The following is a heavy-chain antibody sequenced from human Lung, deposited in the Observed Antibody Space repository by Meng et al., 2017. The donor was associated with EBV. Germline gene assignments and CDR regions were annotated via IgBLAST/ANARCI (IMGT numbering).Heavy chain of an antibody. V-gene: IGHV4-30-4*01. Sequence: QWQLQGSGPGLVKPSQTSSLTCTVSGGSISSGDYYWSWIRQPPGKGLEWIGYIYYSGSTYYNPSLKSRVTISVDRSKNQFSLKLSSVTAADTAVYYCARGITMVRGVPGHWFDPWGQGTLVTVSS. CDR1: GGSISSGDYY. CDR3: ARGITMVRGVPGHWFDP. CDR2: IYYSGST. J-gene: IGHJ5*02. D-gene: IGHD3-10*01.